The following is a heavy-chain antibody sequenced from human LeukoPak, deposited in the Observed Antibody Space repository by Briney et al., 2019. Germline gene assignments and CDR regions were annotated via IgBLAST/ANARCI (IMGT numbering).Heavy chain of an antibody. J-gene: IGHJ4*02. CDR3: ARDTRGSLPRVDY. Sequence: ASVKVSCKASGFTFTAYFMHWXRXAPGQGXXXXXXIXPXXGDTNXAXXXQDRXXMTXDXXVSTVYMELSRLTYDDTAVYYCARDTRGSLPRVDYWGQGTLVTVSS. D-gene: IGHD2-15*01. CDR2: IXPXXGDT. CDR1: GFTFTAYF. V-gene: IGHV1-2*02.